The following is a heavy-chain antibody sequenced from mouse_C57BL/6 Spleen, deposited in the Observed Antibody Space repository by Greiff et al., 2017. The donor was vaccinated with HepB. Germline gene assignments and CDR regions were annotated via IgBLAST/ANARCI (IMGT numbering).Heavy chain of an antibody. D-gene: IGHD1-1*01. CDR1: GYTFTSYG. CDR3: ARWGYGSSYPRY. CDR2: IYPRSGNT. Sequence: VQLQQSGAELARPGASVKLSCKASGYTFTSYGISWMKQRTGQGLEWIGEIYPRSGNTYYNEKFKGKATLTADKSSSTAYMELRSLTSEDSAVYFCARWGYGSSYPRYWGQGTTLTVSS. J-gene: IGHJ2*01. V-gene: IGHV1-81*01.